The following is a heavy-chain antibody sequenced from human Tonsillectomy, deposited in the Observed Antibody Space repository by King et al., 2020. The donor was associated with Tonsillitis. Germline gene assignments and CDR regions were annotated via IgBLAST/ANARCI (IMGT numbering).Heavy chain of an antibody. CDR2: ISYDGNNK. Sequence: VQLVESGGGVVQPGTSLRLSCAASGFTFSSYGMHWVRQAPGKGLEWVAFISYDGNNKHYVDSMKGRFTLSRDNSKNTVYLPMNSLRPEESAVYYCAKSLGGDSGYDFMFDYWGQGTLVTVSS. CDR1: GFTFSSYG. V-gene: IGHV3-30*18. CDR3: AKSLGGDSGYDFMFDY. J-gene: IGHJ4*02. D-gene: IGHD5-12*01.